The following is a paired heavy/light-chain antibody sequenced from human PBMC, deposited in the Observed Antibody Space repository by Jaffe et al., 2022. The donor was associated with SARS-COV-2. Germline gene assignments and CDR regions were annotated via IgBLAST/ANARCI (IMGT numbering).Heavy chain of an antibody. CDR3: ARLSSGWTTSPFDY. CDR1: GYSISSGYY. D-gene: IGHD6-19*01. CDR2: IYHTGNT. V-gene: IGHV4-38-2*02. J-gene: IGHJ4*02. Sequence: QVQLQESGPGLVKPSETLSLTCTVSGYSISSGYYWGWIRQPPGSGLEWIGIIYHTGNTHYNPSLKSRVTLSLDTSKNQFSLKLTSVSAADTAVYYCARLSSGWTTSPFDYWGQGTLVTVSS.
Light chain of an antibody. V-gene: IGKV3-20*01. CDR3: QQYDTSAT. Sequence: EIVLTQSPGTLSLSPGERATLSCRASQSVSNSYVAWYQQKSGQAPRLLVYGPSARATGIPNRFSGSGSGTDFTLTISRLEPEDSAVYYCQQYDTSATFGPGTKVEVK. J-gene: IGKJ3*01. CDR2: GPS. CDR1: QSVSNSY.